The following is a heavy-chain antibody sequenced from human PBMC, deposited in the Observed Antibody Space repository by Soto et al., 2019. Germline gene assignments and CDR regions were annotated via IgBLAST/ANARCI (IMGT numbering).Heavy chain of an antibody. V-gene: IGHV3-23*01. J-gene: IGHJ4*02. CDR3: AKAYYYDSSGSTTLDY. CDR1: GFTFSSYA. Sequence: GGSLRLSCAASGFTFSSYAMSWVRQAPGKGLEWVSAISGSGGSTYYADSVKGRFTISRDNSKNTLYLQMNSLRAEDTAVYYCAKAYYYDSSGSTTLDYWGQGTLVTVSS. D-gene: IGHD3-22*01. CDR2: ISGSGGST.